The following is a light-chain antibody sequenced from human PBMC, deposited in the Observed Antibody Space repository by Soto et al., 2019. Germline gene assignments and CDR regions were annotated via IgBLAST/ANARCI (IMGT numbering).Light chain of an antibody. CDR2: EVS. CDR3: SSYTSRTTVV. Sequence: QSALTQPASVSGSPGQSITISCTGTSSDIGGYNYVSWYQQYPGKAPKLMIYEVSNRPSGVSSRFSGSKSDNAASLTISGLQTEDEADYYCSSYTSRTTVVFGGGTKVTVL. V-gene: IGLV2-14*01. CDR1: SSDIGGYNY. J-gene: IGLJ2*01.